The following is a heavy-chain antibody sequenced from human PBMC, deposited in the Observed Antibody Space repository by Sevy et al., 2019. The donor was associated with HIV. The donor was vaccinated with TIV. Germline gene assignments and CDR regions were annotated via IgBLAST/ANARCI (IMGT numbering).Heavy chain of an antibody. J-gene: IGHJ4*02. CDR3: ARDGGCSSTSCLLYFDS. Sequence: GGSLRLSCAASGFTFSDYYMNWVRQAPGKGLEWVSSISGRSSYIHYADSVRGRFTISRDNAKNSLYLQMNSLGVEDTAVYFCARDGGCSSTSCLLYFDSWGQGALVTVSS. CDR1: GFTFSDYY. V-gene: IGHV3-21*01. CDR2: ISGRSSYI. D-gene: IGHD2-2*01.